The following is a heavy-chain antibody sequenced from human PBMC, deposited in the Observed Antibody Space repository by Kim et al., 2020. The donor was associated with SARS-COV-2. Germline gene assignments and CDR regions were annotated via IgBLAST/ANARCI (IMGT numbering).Heavy chain of an antibody. CDR1: GGSISSSSYY. V-gene: IGHV4-39*01. CDR2: IYYSGST. J-gene: IGHJ2*01. Sequence: SETLSLTCTVSGGSISSSSYYWGWIRQPPGKGLEWIGSIYYSGSTYYNPSLKSRVTISVDTSKNQFSLKLSSVTAADTAVYYCARLVLGYCSGGSCHWYFDLWGRGTLVTVSS. D-gene: IGHD2-15*01. CDR3: ARLVLGYCSGGSCHWYFDL.